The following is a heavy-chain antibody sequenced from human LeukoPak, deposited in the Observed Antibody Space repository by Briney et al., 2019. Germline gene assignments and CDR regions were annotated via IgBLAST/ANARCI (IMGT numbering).Heavy chain of an antibody. Sequence: SETLSLTCTVSGGSISSYYWSWIRQPPGKGLEWIGYIYYSGSTNYNPSLKSRVTISVDTSKNQFSLKLSSVTAADTAVYYCASSVVAASTYYYYGMDVWGQGTTVTVSS. CDR3: ASSVVAASTYYYYGMDV. CDR1: GGSISSYY. V-gene: IGHV4-59*12. CDR2: IYYSGST. J-gene: IGHJ6*02. D-gene: IGHD2-15*01.